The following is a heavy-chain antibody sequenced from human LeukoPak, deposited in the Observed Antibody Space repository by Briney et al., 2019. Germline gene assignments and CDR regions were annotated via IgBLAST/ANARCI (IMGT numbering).Heavy chain of an antibody. CDR3: ARFLYDAFDI. CDR1: GGSISSYY. Sequence: SETLSLTCTVSGGSISSYYWSWIRQPPGKGLEWIGYIYYSGSTNYNPSLKSRVTISVDTSKNQFSLKLSSVTAADTAVYYCARFLYDAFDIWGQGTMVTVSS. CDR2: IYYSGST. J-gene: IGHJ3*02. D-gene: IGHD3-3*01. V-gene: IGHV4-59*01.